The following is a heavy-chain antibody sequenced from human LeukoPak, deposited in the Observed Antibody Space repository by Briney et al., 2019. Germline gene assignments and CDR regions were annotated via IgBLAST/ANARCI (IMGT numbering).Heavy chain of an antibody. CDR2: IYTSGST. J-gene: IGHJ4*02. CDR1: GGSISSGSYY. D-gene: IGHD3-10*01. CDR3: ARAQEWFGELWDDY. Sequence: SETLSLTCTVPGGSISSGSYYWSWIRQPAGKGLEWIGRIYTSGSTNYNPSLKSRVTISVDTSKNQFSLKLSSVTAADTAVYYCARAQEWFGELWDDYWGQGTLVTVSS. V-gene: IGHV4-61*02.